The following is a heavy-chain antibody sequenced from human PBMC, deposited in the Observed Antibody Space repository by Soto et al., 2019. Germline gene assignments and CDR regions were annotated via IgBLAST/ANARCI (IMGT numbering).Heavy chain of an antibody. CDR3: ARHVPAAGYYYGMDV. CDR2: IIPIFGTA. D-gene: IGHD2-2*01. Sequence: QVQLVQSGAEVKKPGSSVKVSCKASGGTFSSYAISWVRQAPGQGLEGMGGIIPIFGTANYAHKFQGRVRITAADYTSTASIEMSSLRSENTAVYYCARHVPAAGYYYGMDVWGQGTTVTVSS. CDR1: GGTFSSYA. V-gene: IGHV1-69*12. J-gene: IGHJ6*02.